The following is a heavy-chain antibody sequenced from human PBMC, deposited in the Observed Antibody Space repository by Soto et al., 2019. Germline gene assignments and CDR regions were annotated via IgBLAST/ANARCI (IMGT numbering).Heavy chain of an antibody. CDR2: IIPIFGTA. V-gene: IGHV1-69*12. D-gene: IGHD3-9*01. CDR3: AREEHDILTGYLCVFDY. Sequence: QVQLVQSGAEVKKPGSSVKVSCKASGGTFSSYAISWVRQAPGQGLEWMGGIIPIFGTANYAQKFQGRVTITADESTSTGYMELSSLRSEDTAVYYCAREEHDILTGYLCVFDYWGQGTLVTVSS. CDR1: GGTFSSYA. J-gene: IGHJ4*02.